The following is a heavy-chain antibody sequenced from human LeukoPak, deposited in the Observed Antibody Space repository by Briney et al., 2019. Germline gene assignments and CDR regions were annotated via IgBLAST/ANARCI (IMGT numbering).Heavy chain of an antibody. CDR1: GGSISNYY. Sequence: SETLSLTCTVSGGSISNYYWSWIRQPPGKGLEWIGYIYYSGSTNYNPSLKSRVTISLDTSKNQFSLKLSSVTAADTAVYYCARDRITIFGVVTLRYMDVWGKGTTVTVSS. J-gene: IGHJ6*03. V-gene: IGHV4-59*01. D-gene: IGHD3-3*01. CDR3: ARDRITIFGVVTLRYMDV. CDR2: IYYSGST.